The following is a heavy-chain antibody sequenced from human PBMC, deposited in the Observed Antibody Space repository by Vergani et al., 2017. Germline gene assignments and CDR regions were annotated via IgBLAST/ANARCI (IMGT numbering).Heavy chain of an antibody. V-gene: IGHV3-30*02. CDR2: IRYDGSPQ. J-gene: IGHJ4*02. CDR1: GFSVSNSG. Sequence: QVQLVESGGGVVKPGGSLRLSWVASGFSVSNSGMHWVRQTPGKGLEWVAFIRYDGSPQYYADSVRGRFTVSRDNSKNTLFLFMNTLRPEDTALYYCATAGAAFCGGASCYDFFDYLGQGTLVSVSS. D-gene: IGHD2-15*01. CDR3: ATAGAAFCGGASCYDFFDY.